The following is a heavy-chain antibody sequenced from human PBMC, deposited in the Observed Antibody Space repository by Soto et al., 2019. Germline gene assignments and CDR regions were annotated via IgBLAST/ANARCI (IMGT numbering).Heavy chain of an antibody. Sequence: GGYLRLSCAASGFTFGIYWMSWVRQAPGKGLEWVANINQGGSESYYVDSAEGRFAISRDNARNSLYLQMHSLRAEDTAMYYCARSASTGTVDYWGQGTLVTVSS. CDR2: INQGGSES. D-gene: IGHD1-1*01. V-gene: IGHV3-7*03. J-gene: IGHJ4*02. CDR1: GFTFGIYW. CDR3: ARSASTGTVDY.